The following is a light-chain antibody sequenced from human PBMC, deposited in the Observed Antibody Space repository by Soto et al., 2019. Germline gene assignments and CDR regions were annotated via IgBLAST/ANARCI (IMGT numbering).Light chain of an antibody. CDR2: DVS. Sequence: LTQPRSVSGSPGQSVTISCTGTSSDVGAYNYVSWYQQHPGKAPKLMIYDVSKRPSGVPDRFSGSKSGNTASLTISGLQAEDEADYYCCSYAGSYTYVFGTGTKLTVL. V-gene: IGLV2-11*01. J-gene: IGLJ1*01. CDR1: SSDVGAYNY. CDR3: CSYAGSYTYV.